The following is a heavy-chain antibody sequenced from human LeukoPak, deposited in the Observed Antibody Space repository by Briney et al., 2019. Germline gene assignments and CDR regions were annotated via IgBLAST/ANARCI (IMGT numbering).Heavy chain of an antibody. Sequence: SETLSLTCTVSGGSISSSSYYWGWIRQPPGKGLEWIGSIYYSGNTYYNPSLKSRVTISVDTSKNQFSLKLSSVTAADTAVYYCARIAAPGSYYYMDVWGKGTTVTISS. CDR1: GGSISSSSYY. V-gene: IGHV4-39*01. CDR2: IYYSGNT. J-gene: IGHJ6*03. D-gene: IGHD3-10*01. CDR3: ARIAAPGSYYYMDV.